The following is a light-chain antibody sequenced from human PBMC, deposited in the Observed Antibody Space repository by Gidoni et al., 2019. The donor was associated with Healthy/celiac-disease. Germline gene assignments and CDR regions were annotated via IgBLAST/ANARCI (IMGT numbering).Light chain of an antibody. CDR3: QQSYSTTSWT. Sequence: DIQMTQSPSSLSASVGDRVTITCRASPSISSYLNWYQQQPGNAPKLLIYAASSLQSGVPSRFSGSGSGTDFTLTISSLQPEDFATYYCQQSYSTTSWTFGQGTKVEIK. V-gene: IGKV1-39*01. CDR2: AAS. CDR1: PSISSY. J-gene: IGKJ1*01.